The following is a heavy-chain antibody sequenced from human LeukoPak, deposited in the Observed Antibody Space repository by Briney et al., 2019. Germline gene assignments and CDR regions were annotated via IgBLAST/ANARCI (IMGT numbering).Heavy chain of an antibody. D-gene: IGHD3-22*01. Sequence: ASVKVSCKASGYTFTSYGISWVRQAPGQGLEWMGWISAYNGNTNYAQKLQGRVTMTTDTSTSTAYMELRSLRSEDTAVYYCARGLWAMIVRADAFDIWGQGTMVTVSS. CDR1: GYTFTSYG. V-gene: IGHV1-18*01. CDR2: ISAYNGNT. CDR3: ARGLWAMIVRADAFDI. J-gene: IGHJ3*02.